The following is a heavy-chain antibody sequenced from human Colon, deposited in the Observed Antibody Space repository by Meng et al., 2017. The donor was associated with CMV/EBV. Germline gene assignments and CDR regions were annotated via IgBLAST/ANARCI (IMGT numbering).Heavy chain of an antibody. CDR3: AREVEGSRSRYIDY. J-gene: IGHJ4*02. CDR2: INPNTGDT. D-gene: IGHD6-13*01. V-gene: IGHV1-2*06. CDR1: GYTFTAYY. Sequence: ASGYTFTAYYLHWVRQAPGKGLEGMGRINPNTGDTNYPQKFQGRVTMTRDTSINTVYMELTRLRSDDTAVYSCAREVEGSRSRYIDYWGQGTLVTVSS.